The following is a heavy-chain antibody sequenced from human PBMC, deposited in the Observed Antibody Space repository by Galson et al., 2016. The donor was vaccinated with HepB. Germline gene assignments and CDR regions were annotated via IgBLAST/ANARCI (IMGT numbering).Heavy chain of an antibody. CDR3: AHLPSGYATRTYIHWFDP. CDR2: IYSDDDK. J-gene: IGHJ5*02. Sequence: PALVKPTQTLTLTCTFSGFSLNTRGVGVGWIRQPPGKAPEWLALIYSDDDKRYSPTLKSRLTVTKDASKNQAFLIMTSMGPVDTAKYYWAHLPSGYATRTYIHWFDPWGQGALVTVSP. V-gene: IGHV2-5*02. CDR1: GFSLNTRGVG. D-gene: IGHD2-15*01.